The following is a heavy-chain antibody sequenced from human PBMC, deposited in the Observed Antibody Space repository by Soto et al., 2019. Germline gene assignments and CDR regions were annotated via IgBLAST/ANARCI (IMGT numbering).Heavy chain of an antibody. CDR3: GGPEGLAIISYHFEY. CDR1: GGSVSSSRYY. Sequence: SETLSLTCTVSGGSVSSSRYYWGWVRQPPGKGLEWIGSVYYSGSTYYNPSLESRVTISVDKSKNQFSLKLMSLSAADTAVYSCGGPEGLAIISYHFEYWGHGARVSVS. J-gene: IGHJ4*01. V-gene: IGHV4-39*01. D-gene: IGHD3-9*01. CDR2: VYYSGST.